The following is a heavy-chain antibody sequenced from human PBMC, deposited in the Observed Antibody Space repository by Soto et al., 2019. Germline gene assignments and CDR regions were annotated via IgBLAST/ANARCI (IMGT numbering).Heavy chain of an antibody. D-gene: IGHD3-16*01. J-gene: IGHJ5*02. CDR1: GFTFSAYD. CDR3: GIQASFRHGGGGWFDP. V-gene: IGHV3-13*01. CDR2: IGTLHDT. Sequence: EVQLVESGGGLVQPGGSLRLSCAASGFTFSAYDMHWVRQPTGKGLEWVSAIGTLHDTYYPDSVKGRFTISRENAKNSLYLQMQSPRPGVGAGFNLGIQASFRHGGGGWFDPWGQGTLVTVSS.